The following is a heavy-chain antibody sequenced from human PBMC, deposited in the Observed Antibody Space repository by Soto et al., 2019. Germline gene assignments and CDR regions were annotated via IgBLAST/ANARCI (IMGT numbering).Heavy chain of an antibody. CDR1: GYTFTTYD. CDR3: ARVGNYYYYMDV. Sequence: ASVNVSCKASGYTFTTYDINWVRQATGQGLEWMGWMNPNSGNTGYAQKFQGRVTMTRNTSISTAYMELSSLRSEDTAVYYCARVGNYYYYMDVWGKGTTVTVSS. V-gene: IGHV1-8*01. CDR2: MNPNSGNT. J-gene: IGHJ6*03.